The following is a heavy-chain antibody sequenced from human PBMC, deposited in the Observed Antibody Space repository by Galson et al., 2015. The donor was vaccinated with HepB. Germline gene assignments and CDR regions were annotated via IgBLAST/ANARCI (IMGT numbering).Heavy chain of an antibody. V-gene: IGHV3-30*18. D-gene: IGHD2-2*03. CDR1: GFTFSSYG. CDR3: AKDYGYCSSTSCFPLAPFDY. J-gene: IGHJ4*02. CDR2: ISYDGSNK. Sequence: SLRLSCAASGFTFSSYGMHWVRQAPGKGLEWVAVISYDGSNKYYADSVKGRFTISRDNSKNTLYLQMNSLRAEDTAVYYCAKDYGYCSSTSCFPLAPFDYWGQGTLVTVSS.